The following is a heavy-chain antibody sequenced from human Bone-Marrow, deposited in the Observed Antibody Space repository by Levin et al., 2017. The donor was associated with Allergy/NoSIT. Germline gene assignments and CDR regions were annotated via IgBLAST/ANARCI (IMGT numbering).Heavy chain of an antibody. CDR1: GASITSGNYY. V-gene: IGHV4-30-4*01. CDR3: ATIQDKDAFDG. J-gene: IGHJ3*01. Sequence: SETLSLTCTVSGASITSGNYYWTWMRQSPGTGLEWIGYIYYGGNTYYNPSLKGRLTISIDTSKNQFSLNLFSVTAADTGVCYCATIQDKDAFDGWGQGTMVTVSS. D-gene: IGHD3-3*01. CDR2: IYYGGNT.